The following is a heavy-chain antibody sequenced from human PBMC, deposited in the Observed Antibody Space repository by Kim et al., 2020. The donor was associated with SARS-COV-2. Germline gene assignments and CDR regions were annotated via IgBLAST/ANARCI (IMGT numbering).Heavy chain of an antibody. Sequence: ASVKVSCKVSGYTLTELSMHWVRQAPGKGLEWMGGFDPEDGETIYAQKFQGRVTMTEDTSTDTAYMELSSLRSEDTAVYYCATRLAYYDFWSGYYWGQGTLVTVSS. CDR3: ATRLAYYDFWSGYY. CDR1: GYTLTELS. V-gene: IGHV1-24*01. D-gene: IGHD3-3*01. J-gene: IGHJ4*02. CDR2: FDPEDGET.